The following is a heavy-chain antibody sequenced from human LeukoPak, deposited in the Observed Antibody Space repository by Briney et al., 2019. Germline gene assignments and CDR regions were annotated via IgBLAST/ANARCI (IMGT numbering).Heavy chain of an antibody. D-gene: IGHD6-13*01. V-gene: IGHV4-61*02. Sequence: SETLSLTCTVSGGSISSGGYYWSWIRQPAGKGLEWIGRIYTSGSTNYNPSLKSRVTMSVDTSKNQFSLKLSSVTAADTAVYYCARGSSSSSWYGAGAFDIWGQGTMVTVSS. J-gene: IGHJ3*02. CDR1: GGSISSGGYY. CDR3: ARGSSSSSWYGAGAFDI. CDR2: IYTSGST.